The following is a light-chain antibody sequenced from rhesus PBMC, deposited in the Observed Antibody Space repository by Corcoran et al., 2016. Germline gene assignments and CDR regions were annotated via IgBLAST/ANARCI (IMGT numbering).Light chain of an antibody. V-gene: IGKV1-28*02. CDR1: QGISIY. CDR2: DSF. CDR3: RQHNNYPPT. Sequence: DIQMTQSPSSLSASVGDPVTITFRASQGISIYLYWFKKQPGKAPKLLIYDSFNLESGVPSRFSGSGTVTDFTLTISSLQPEDFATYYCRQHNNYPPTFGQGTKVEIK. J-gene: IGKJ1*01.